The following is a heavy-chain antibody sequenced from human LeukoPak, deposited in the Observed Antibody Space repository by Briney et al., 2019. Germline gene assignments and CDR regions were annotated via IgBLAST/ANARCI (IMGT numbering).Heavy chain of an antibody. CDR1: GGSISGYS. J-gene: IGHJ4*02. Sequence: SETLSLTCAVSGGSISGYSWSCIRQPPGEGVGLIRYISYSGSTNYDPSLKSRVTISVDTSKNQFSLKLTSVTAADTAVYFCARFGMYDFDYWGQGTLVTVSS. D-gene: IGHD2-8*01. CDR2: ISYSGST. V-gene: IGHV4-59*01. CDR3: ARFGMYDFDY.